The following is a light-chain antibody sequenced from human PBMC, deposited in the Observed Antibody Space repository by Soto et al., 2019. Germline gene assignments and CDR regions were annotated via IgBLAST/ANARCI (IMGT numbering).Light chain of an antibody. CDR2: GAF. J-gene: IGKJ1*01. CDR3: QQYGSSPRT. CDR1: QSVSNNY. Sequence: DTMFTQSPGTLSLSPGERATLSCRASQSVSNNYLAWYQQKSGQAPRLLIYGAFSRANGIPVRFSGSASGTDFTLIISRLEPEDFAVYYCQQYGSSPRTFGQGTKVDIK. V-gene: IGKV3-20*01.